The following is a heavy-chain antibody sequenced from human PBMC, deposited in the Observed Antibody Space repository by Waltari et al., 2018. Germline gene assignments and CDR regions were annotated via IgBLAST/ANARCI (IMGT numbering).Heavy chain of an antibody. V-gene: IGHV3-23*04. CDR2: ISGTRCTT. J-gene: IGHJ4*02. D-gene: IGHD1-1*01. CDR1: GFTFSVYA. Sequence: EVQLVESGGGLVQPGGSLRLSCAASGFTFSVYAMSWVRQAPGKGLEGVSAISGTRCTTHYADSWKGRFTISRDNSKNTLYLQVNSLRADDTAIYYCARGPWGDWNAFDYWGQGTLVTVSS. CDR3: ARGPWGDWNAFDY.